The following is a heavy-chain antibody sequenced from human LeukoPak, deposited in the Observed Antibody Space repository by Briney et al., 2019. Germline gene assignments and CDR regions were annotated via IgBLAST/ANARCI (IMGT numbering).Heavy chain of an antibody. J-gene: IGHJ4*02. CDR3: AKHGGSYYDSSRPGNYFDY. Sequence: PGGSLRLSCAASGFTFSSYGMHWVRQAPGKGLEWVAVISYDGSNKYYADSVKGRFTISRDNSKNTLYLQMNSLRAEDTAVYYCAKHGGSYYDSSRPGNYFDYRGQGTLSPSPQ. CDR1: GFTFSSYG. CDR2: ISYDGSNK. D-gene: IGHD3-22*01. V-gene: IGHV3-30*18.